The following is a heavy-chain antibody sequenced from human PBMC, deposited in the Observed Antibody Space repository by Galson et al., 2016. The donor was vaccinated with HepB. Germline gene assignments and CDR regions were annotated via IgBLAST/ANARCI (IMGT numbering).Heavy chain of an antibody. Sequence: QSGAEVKKPGESLKISCKGSGYSFATYCNGWVRQMPGRGLEWMAIIYPIDFNTAYSPSFQGQVTISADKSTSTAYLQWNSLKAADTAIYYCVRHPQVASWNYFDYWGQGTLVTVSS. CDR2: IYPIDFNT. J-gene: IGHJ4*02. V-gene: IGHV5-51*01. CDR1: GYSFATYC. CDR3: VRHPQVASWNYFDY. D-gene: IGHD5-12*01.